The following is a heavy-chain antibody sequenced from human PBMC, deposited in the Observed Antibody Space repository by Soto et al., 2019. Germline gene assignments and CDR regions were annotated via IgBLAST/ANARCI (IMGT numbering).Heavy chain of an antibody. CDR3: ARDLEVWPRNSYGN. D-gene: IGHD5-18*01. CDR2: IIPIFGTA. V-gene: IGHV1-69*12. Sequence: QVQLVQSGAEVKKPGSSVKVSCKASGGTFSSYAISWVRQAPGQGLEWMGGIIPIFGTANYAQKFQGRVTITADEATSTAYMELSSLKPEDTAVYYCARDLEVWPRNSYGNWGQGTLVTVSS. CDR1: GGTFSSYA. J-gene: IGHJ4*02.